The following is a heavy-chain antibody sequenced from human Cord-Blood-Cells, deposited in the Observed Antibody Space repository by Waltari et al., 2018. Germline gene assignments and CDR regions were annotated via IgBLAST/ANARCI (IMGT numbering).Heavy chain of an antibody. V-gene: IGHV4-39*01. CDR3: SGWVPSEQLVPFDY. CDR2: IYYSGST. D-gene: IGHD6-13*01. Sequence: SSSSYYWGWIRQPPGKGLEWIGSIYYSGSTYYNPSLKSRVPISVDTAKNQFSLKLRSVAAADTAVYYCSGWVPSEQLVPFDYWGQGTLVTVSS. J-gene: IGHJ4*02. CDR1: SSSSYY.